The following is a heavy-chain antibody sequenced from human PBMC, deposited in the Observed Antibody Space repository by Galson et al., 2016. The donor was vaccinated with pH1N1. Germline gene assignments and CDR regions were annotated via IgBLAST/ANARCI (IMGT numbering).Heavy chain of an antibody. J-gene: IGHJ6*01. CDR3: ARGPKSSSGWNFYYYGMDV. V-gene: IGHV3-30-3*01. Sequence: SLRLSCAASGLVFRAYSMHWVRQAPGKGLEWVAVLSYDETKEYYGDSVKGRFTISRDISKNTLYLQMSRLRPDGTAVYYCARGPKSSSGWNFYYYGMDVWGQGTTVTVSA. D-gene: IGHD6-19*01. CDR1: GLVFRAYS. CDR2: LSYDETKE.